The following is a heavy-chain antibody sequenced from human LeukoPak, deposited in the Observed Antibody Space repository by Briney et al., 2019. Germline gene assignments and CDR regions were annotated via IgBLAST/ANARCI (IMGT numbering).Heavy chain of an antibody. V-gene: IGHV3-20*01. CDR3: ARNRRDYGDYEGPFDY. Sequence: GGSLRLSCAVSGFTFEDYGMSWVRQAPGKGLEWVSGINWNGGSTGYADSVKGRFTISRDNAKNSLYLQMNSLRAEDTALYHCARNRRDYGDYEGPFDYWGQGTLVTVSS. J-gene: IGHJ4*02. CDR2: INWNGGST. D-gene: IGHD4-17*01. CDR1: GFTFEDYG.